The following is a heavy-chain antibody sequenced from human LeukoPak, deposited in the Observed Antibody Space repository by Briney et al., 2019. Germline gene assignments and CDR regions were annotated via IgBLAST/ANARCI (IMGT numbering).Heavy chain of an antibody. CDR3: ARGVRRGYCSGGSCRNKYYFDY. V-gene: IGHV4-34*01. D-gene: IGHD2-15*01. J-gene: IGHJ4*02. Sequence: SETLTLTCAVYGGSFSGYYWSWIRQPPGKGLEWMGEINHSGSTNYNPSLKSRVTISVETSKNQFSLKLSSVTAADTAVYYCARGVRRGYCSGGSCRNKYYFDYWGQGTLVTVSS. CDR2: INHSGST. CDR1: GGSFSGYY.